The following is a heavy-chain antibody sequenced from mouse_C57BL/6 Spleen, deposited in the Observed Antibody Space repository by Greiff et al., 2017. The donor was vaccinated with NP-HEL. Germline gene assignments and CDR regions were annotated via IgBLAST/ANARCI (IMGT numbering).Heavy chain of an antibody. CDR3: ARRVYYGSSYAWFAY. CDR1: GYTFTDYN. V-gene: IGHV1-18*01. D-gene: IGHD1-1*01. CDR2: INPNNGGT. Sequence: VQLQQSGPELVKPGASVKIPCKASGYTFTDYNMDWVKQSHGKSLEWIGDINPNNGGTIYNQKFKGKATLTVDKSSSTAYMELRSLTSEDTAVYYCARRVYYGSSYAWFAYWGQGTLVTVSA. J-gene: IGHJ3*01.